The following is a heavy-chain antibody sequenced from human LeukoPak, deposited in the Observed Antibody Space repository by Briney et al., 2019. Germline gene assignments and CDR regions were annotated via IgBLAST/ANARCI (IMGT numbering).Heavy chain of an antibody. Sequence: ASVKVSCKASGYTFTGYYMHWVRQAPGQGLEWMGWINPNSGGTNYAQKFQGRVTMTRDTSISTAYMELSRLRSDDTAVYYCARGPLEWLFYSYFDYWGQGTLVTVSS. D-gene: IGHD3-3*01. J-gene: IGHJ4*02. CDR1: GYTFTGYY. CDR3: ARGPLEWLFYSYFDY. CDR2: INPNSGGT. V-gene: IGHV1-2*02.